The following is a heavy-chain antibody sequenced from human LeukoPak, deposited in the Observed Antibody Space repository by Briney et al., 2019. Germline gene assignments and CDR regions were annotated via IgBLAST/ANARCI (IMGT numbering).Heavy chain of an antibody. D-gene: IGHD6-19*01. CDR3: ARSSGWYNYDY. CDR1: GFTFSSYA. Sequence: PGGSLRLSCAASGFTFSSYAMSWVRQAPGKGLEYVSAISSNGGLTYYANSVKGRFTISRDNSKNTLYLQMGSLRAEDMAVCYCARSSGWYNYDYWGQGTLVTVSS. J-gene: IGHJ4*02. CDR2: ISSNGGLT. V-gene: IGHV3-64*01.